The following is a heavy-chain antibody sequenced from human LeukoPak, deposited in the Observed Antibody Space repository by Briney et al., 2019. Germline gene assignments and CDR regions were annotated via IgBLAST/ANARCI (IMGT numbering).Heavy chain of an antibody. CDR2: IYYSGST. D-gene: IGHD4-17*01. J-gene: IGHJ4*02. V-gene: IGHV4-59*12. CDR3: ARGPYGDYDY. CDR1: GGSISTYY. Sequence: SETLSLTCTVSGGSISTYYWSWIRQPPGKGLEWIGYIYYSGSTNYNPSLKSRVTISVDTSKNQFSLKLSSVTAADTAVYYCARGPYGDYDYWGQGTLVTVSS.